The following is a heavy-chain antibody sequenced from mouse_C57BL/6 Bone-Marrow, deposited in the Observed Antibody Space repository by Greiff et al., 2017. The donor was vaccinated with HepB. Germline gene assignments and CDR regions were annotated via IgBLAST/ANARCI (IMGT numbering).Heavy chain of an antibody. CDR2: IDPSDSET. CDR1: GYTFTSYW. CDR3: ARDDDYDVWFAY. D-gene: IGHD2-4*01. J-gene: IGHJ3*01. V-gene: IGHV1-52*01. Sequence: QVQLQQPGAELVRPGSSVKLSCKASGYTFTSYWMHWVKQRPIQGLEWIGNIDPSDSETHYNQKFKDKDTLTVDKSSSTAYMQLSSLTSEDSAVYYCARDDDYDVWFAYWGQGTLVTVSA.